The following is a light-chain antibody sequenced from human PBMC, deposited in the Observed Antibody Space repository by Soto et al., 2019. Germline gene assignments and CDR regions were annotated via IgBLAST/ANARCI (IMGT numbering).Light chain of an antibody. CDR3: SFFTSSSSYV. CDR1: SSDVGSYNS. J-gene: IGLJ1*01. Sequence: QSVLAQPASVSGSPGQSITISCTGTSSDVGSYNSVSWYQQYPGKAPTLMIHDVSNRPSGVSNRFSGSKSGNTASLTISGLQAKDEADYYCSFFTSSSSYVFGSGTKVTVL. CDR2: DVS. V-gene: IGLV2-14*03.